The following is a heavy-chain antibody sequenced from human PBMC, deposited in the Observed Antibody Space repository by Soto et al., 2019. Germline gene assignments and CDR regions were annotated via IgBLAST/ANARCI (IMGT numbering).Heavy chain of an antibody. CDR3: AGAYDFWSGYSPTYYYYGMDV. D-gene: IGHD3-3*01. J-gene: IGHJ6*02. CDR2: ISGSGGST. Sequence: PGGVPRLSCAASGFTFSSYAMSWVRQAPGKGLEWVSAISGSGGSTYYADSVKGRFTISRDNSKNTLYLQMNSLRAEDTAVYYCAGAYDFWSGYSPTYYYYGMDVWGQGTTVTVSS. CDR1: GFTFSSYA. V-gene: IGHV3-23*01.